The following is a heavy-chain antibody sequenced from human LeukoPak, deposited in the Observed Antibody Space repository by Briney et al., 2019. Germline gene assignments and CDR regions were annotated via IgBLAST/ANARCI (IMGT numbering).Heavy chain of an antibody. CDR3: AGESGCSSTSCWIFDY. CDR1: GGSISSGGYY. D-gene: IGHD2-2*01. CDR2: IYYSGST. Sequence: SETLSLTCTVSGGSISSGGYYWSWIRQHPGKGLEWIGYIYYSGSTYYNPSLKSRVTISVDTSKNQFSLKLSSVTAADTAVYYCAGESGCSSTSCWIFDYWGQGTLVTVSS. J-gene: IGHJ4*02. V-gene: IGHV4-31*03.